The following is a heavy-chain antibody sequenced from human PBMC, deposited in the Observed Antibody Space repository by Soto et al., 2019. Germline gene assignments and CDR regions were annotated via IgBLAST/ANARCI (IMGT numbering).Heavy chain of an antibody. J-gene: IGHJ4*02. V-gene: IGHV3-23*01. Sequence: EVQLLESGGGLVXPGGSXXLSXAXSGXXXXXXAMTXVRQAPGKGLEWVSGISASATATSYAATYYAASVKGRFTISKDSSKSTLHLQMNDLRAEDTAVYYCAKTRSASYYFDYWGQGTLVTVSS. CDR2: ISASATATSYAAT. CDR1: GXXXXXXA. D-gene: IGHD2-2*01. CDR3: AKTRSASYYFDY.